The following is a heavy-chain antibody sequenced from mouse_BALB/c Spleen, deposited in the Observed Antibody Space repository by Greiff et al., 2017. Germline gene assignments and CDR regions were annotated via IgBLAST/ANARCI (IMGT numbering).Heavy chain of an antibody. D-gene: IGHD4-1*01. J-gene: IGHJ4*01. V-gene: IGHV5-12-2*01. CDR1: GFTFSSYT. CDR2: ISNGGGST. CDR3: ARHWDDYAMDY. Sequence: EVKVVESGGGLVQPGGSLKLSCAASGFTFSSYTMSWVRQTPEKRLEWVAYISNGGGSTYYPDTVKGRFTISRDNAKNTLYLQMSSLKSEDTAMYYCARHWDDYAMDYWGQGTSVTVSS.